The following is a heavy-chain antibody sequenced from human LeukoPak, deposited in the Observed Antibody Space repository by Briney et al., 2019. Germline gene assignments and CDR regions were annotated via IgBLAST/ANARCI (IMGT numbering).Heavy chain of an antibody. J-gene: IGHJ6*02. Sequence: KAGESLKISCKGSGYSFQDYWIGWVRQMPGKGPGLMGRIFPHDSDTKYSPSFEGQVTISVDKSISTAYVQWGSLRVSDTAIYYCAKFGIRGCSSSTRCYTSFLYYGMDVWGQGTTVTVSS. CDR2: IFPHDSDT. CDR3: AKFGIRGCSSSTRCYTSFLYYGMDV. CDR1: GYSFQDYW. D-gene: IGHD2-2*02. V-gene: IGHV5-51*01.